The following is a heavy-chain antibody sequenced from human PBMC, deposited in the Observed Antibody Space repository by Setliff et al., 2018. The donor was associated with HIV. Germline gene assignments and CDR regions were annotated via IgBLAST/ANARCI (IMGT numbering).Heavy chain of an antibody. CDR2: FDPEDGET. CDR1: GNSLTESS. CDR3: AIGIGFCSGGSCWGI. J-gene: IGHJ3*02. V-gene: IGHV1-24*01. D-gene: IGHD2-15*01. Sequence: ASVKVSCKVSGNSLTESSMHWVRRAPGKGLEWMGGFDPEDGETIYAQKFQGRVTMTEDTSTDTGYMELSSLRSEDTALYYCAIGIGFCSGGSCWGIWGQGTMVTVSS.